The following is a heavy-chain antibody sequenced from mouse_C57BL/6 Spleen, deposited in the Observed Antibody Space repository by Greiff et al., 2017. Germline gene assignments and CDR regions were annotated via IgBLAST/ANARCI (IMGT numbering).Heavy chain of an antibody. CDR3: ARTLYYGSRSYYAMDY. CDR2: IYPGDGDT. J-gene: IGHJ4*01. Sequence: VNLVESGPELVKPGASVKISCTASGYAFSSSWMNWVKQRPGKGLEWIGRIYPGDGDTNYNGKFKGKATLTADKSSSTAYMQLSSLTSEDSAVYFCARTLYYGSRSYYAMDYWGQGTSVTVSS. V-gene: IGHV1-82*01. D-gene: IGHD1-1*01. CDR1: GYAFSSSW.